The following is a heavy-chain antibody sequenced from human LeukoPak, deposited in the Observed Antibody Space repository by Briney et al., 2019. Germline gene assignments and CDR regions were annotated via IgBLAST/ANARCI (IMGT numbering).Heavy chain of an antibody. V-gene: IGHV3-23*01. CDR2: ISAGADVI. CDR3: AAANWGSPDAFDI. CDR1: GFTFDDYP. J-gene: IGHJ3*02. Sequence: PGGSLRLSCAASGFTFDDYPMGWVRRASGKRLEWVSGISAGADVIFYADPVKGRFTISRDNSKNSLYLQMNSLRAEDTAVYYCAAANWGSPDAFDIWGQGTMVTVSS. D-gene: IGHD7-27*01.